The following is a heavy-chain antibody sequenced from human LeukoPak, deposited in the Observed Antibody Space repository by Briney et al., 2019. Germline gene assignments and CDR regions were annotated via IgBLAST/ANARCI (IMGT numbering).Heavy chain of an antibody. CDR2: IRSKPHGGTT. J-gene: IGHJ4*02. V-gene: IGHV3-49*05. Sequence: KPGGSLRLSCAASGFTFNNAWMSWVRQAPGKGLEWVGFIRSKPHGGTTDYAASVKGRFTISRDDSKNIAYLQVNSLKTEDTAVFYCSRVYCSITSCYFYFDHWGQGTLVTVSS. D-gene: IGHD2-2*01. CDR1: GFTFNNAW. CDR3: SRVYCSITSCYFYFDH.